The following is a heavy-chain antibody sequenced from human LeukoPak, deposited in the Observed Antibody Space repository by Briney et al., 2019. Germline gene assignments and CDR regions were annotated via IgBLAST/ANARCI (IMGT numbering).Heavy chain of an antibody. J-gene: IGHJ4*02. CDR2: IYYSGST. V-gene: IGHV4-59*01. Sequence: SETLSLTCTVSGGSISSYYWSWILQPPGKGLEWLGYIYYSGSTNYNPSLNSRVTISVDTSKNQFSLRLSSVTAADTAVYYCGRSLSSAWYYFAYWGQGTLVIVSS. CDR3: GRSLSSAWYYFAY. CDR1: GGSISSYY. D-gene: IGHD6-19*01.